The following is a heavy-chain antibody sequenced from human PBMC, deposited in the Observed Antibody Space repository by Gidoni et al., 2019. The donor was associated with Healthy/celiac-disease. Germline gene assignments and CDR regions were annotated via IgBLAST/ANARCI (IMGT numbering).Heavy chain of an antibody. Sequence: QLQLQESGPGLVKPSATLSLTCTVSGGSISSSSYYWGWIRQPPGKGLEWIGSIYYSGSTYYNPSLKSRVTISVDTSKNQFSLKLSSVTAADTAVYYCARHFTAMVMSYAFDIWGQGTMVTVSS. CDR2: IYYSGST. V-gene: IGHV4-39*01. CDR1: GGSISSSSYY. D-gene: IGHD5-18*01. CDR3: ARHFTAMVMSYAFDI. J-gene: IGHJ3*02.